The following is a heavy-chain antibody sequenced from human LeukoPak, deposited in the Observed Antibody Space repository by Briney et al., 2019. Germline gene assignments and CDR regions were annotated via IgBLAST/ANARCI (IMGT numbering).Heavy chain of an antibody. CDR1: GFNFNNAF. J-gene: IGHJ5*02. CDR2: IKSQGEGGTP. CDR3: NADFA. Sequence: PGGSLRLSCRASGFNFNNAFMNWVRQAPGKGLEWLGHIKSQGEGGTPEYAAPVKGRFTISRDDSESTVYLELNNLRVDDTAFYYCNADFAWGQGSLVIVSS. V-gene: IGHV3-15*01.